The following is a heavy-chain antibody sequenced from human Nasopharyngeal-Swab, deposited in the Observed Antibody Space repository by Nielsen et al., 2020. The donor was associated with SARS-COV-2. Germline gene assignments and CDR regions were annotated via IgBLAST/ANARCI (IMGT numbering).Heavy chain of an antibody. CDR2: ISSSSRSI. V-gene: IGHV3-21*01. J-gene: IGHJ6*02. D-gene: IGHD3-3*01. CDR1: GFTFNNYN. CDR3: ARDGLDYDFWSAYFMDV. Sequence: GESLKISCAASGFTFNNYNFNWVRQAPGKGLEWVSSISSSSRSIYYADSVKGRFTISRDNAKNSLYLQMNSLRAEDTAVYYCARDGLDYDFWSAYFMDVWGQGTTVTVSS.